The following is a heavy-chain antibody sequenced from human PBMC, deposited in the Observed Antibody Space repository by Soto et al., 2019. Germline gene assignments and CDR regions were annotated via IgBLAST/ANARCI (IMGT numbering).Heavy chain of an antibody. D-gene: IGHD5-18*01. CDR1: GGSISSGDYY. CDR2: IYYSGST. J-gene: IGHJ4*02. Sequence: PSETLSLTCTVSGGSISSGDYYWSWIRQPPGKGLEWIGYIYYSGSTYYNPSLKSRVTISVDTSKNQFSLKLSSVTAADTAVYYCARVQKAMVNFEYWGQGTLVTVSS. V-gene: IGHV4-30-4*01. CDR3: ARVQKAMVNFEY.